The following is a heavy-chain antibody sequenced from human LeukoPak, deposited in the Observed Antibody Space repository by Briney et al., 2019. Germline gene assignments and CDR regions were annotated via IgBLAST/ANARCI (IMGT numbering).Heavy chain of an antibody. CDR3: ARAPRPGYSSGWLMDY. V-gene: IGHV3-21*01. CDR2: ISSSSSYI. Sequence: GGSLRLSCAASGFTFSSYGMHWVRQAPGKGLEWVSSISSSSSYIYYADSVKGRFTISRDNAKNSLYLQMNSLRAEDTAVYYCARAPRPGYSSGWLMDYWGQGTLVTVSS. CDR1: GFTFSSYG. J-gene: IGHJ4*02. D-gene: IGHD6-19*01.